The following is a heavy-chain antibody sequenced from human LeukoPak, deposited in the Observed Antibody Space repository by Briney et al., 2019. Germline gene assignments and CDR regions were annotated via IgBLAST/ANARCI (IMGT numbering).Heavy chain of an antibody. J-gene: IGHJ4*02. Sequence: GGSLRLSCAASGFTFSGYGMSWVRQAPGKGLEWVSAINGNGGGRYYVDSVKGRFTISRDKSKNTLCLQMNSMRDEDTAVYYGAKPVGYCSVGSCYSVDYWGQGTLVTVSS. CDR3: AKPVGYCSVGSCYSVDY. V-gene: IGHV3-23*01. CDR1: GFTFSGYG. CDR2: INGNGGGR. D-gene: IGHD2-15*01.